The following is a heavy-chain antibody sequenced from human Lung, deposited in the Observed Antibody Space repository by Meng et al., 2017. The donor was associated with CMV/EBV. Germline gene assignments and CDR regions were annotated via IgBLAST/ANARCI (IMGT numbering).Heavy chain of an antibody. Sequence: GEXXKISCAASGFAFNNYAMTWVRQAPGKGLEWVSTVTGSGAPTYYADSLMGRFTISRDNSRNTLSLEMRSLRAEDTAIYYCASGNNAGQWIVFEYWGLGXLVTVSS. CDR1: GFAFNNYA. V-gene: IGHV3-23*01. CDR3: ASGNNAGQWIVFEY. D-gene: IGHD2-21*01. CDR2: VTGSGAPT. J-gene: IGHJ4*02.